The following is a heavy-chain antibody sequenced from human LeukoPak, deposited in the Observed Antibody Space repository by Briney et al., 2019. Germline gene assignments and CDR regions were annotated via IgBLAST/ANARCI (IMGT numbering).Heavy chain of an antibody. CDR1: GLTFSSHL. CDR3: ASPGYSSGWYYYYGMDV. CDR2: ISSDGTYT. Sequence: PGGSLRLSCAASGLTFSSHLMHWVRHAPGKGLVWVSRISSDGTYTNYADSVRGRFTISRDNAKNTLYLQVNSLRAEDTAVYYCASPGYSSGWYYYYGMDVWGQGTTVTVSS. J-gene: IGHJ6*02. D-gene: IGHD6-19*01. V-gene: IGHV3-74*01.